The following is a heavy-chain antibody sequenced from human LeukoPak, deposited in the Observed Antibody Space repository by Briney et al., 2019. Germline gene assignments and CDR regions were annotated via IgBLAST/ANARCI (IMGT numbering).Heavy chain of an antibody. V-gene: IGHV4-34*01. CDR2: INHSGST. CDR3: ARVGSGSYMLC. CDR1: GGSFSGYY. J-gene: IGHJ4*02. Sequence: SETLSLTCAVYGGSFSGYYWSWIRQPPGKGLEWIGEINHSGSTNYNPSLKSRVTISVDTSKNQFSLKLSSVTAADTAVYYCARVGSGSYMLCWGQGTLVTVSS. D-gene: IGHD3-10*01.